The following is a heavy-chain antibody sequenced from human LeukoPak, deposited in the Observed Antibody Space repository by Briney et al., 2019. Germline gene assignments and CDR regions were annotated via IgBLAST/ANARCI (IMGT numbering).Heavy chain of an antibody. Sequence: GGSLRLSCAASGFTFSSYAMHWVRQAPGKGLEYVSAISSNGGSTYYANSVKGRFTISRDNSKNTLYLQMGSLRAEDMAVYYCARAHDLYGSGSYYISPSDYWGQGTPVTVSS. J-gene: IGHJ4*02. CDR3: ARAHDLYGSGSYYISPSDY. CDR2: ISSNGGST. D-gene: IGHD3-10*01. CDR1: GFTFSSYA. V-gene: IGHV3-64*01.